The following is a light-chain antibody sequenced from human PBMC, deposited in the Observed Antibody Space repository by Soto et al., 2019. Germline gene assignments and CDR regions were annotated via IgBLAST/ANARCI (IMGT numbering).Light chain of an antibody. CDR2: EGS. V-gene: IGLV2-23*01. CDR1: SSDVGGYDL. J-gene: IGLJ3*02. CDR3: CAYVSSNTLL. Sequence: QSALTQPASVSGSPGQSITISCTGTSSDVGGYDLVSWYQQHPGKVPKLIIYEGSKRPSGISNRFSGSKSGNTASLIISGLKGDDEGDYYCCAYVSSNTLLFGGGTKLTVL.